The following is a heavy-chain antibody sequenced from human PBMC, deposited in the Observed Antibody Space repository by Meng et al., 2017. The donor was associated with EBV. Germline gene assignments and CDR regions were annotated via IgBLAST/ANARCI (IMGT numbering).Heavy chain of an antibody. V-gene: IGHV7-4-1*02. Sequence: QRLLVQLCVGQNMPGASVKVSRKASAYTFRNYAINWMRQVPGQGLEWMGWINTYSGKATFAQGFTGRFVFSLDTPVTTAHLQISGLKTEDSAVYYCARGVEENGSHYPFDSWGQGTLVTVSS. J-gene: IGHJ4*02. CDR3: ARGVEENGSHYPFDS. CDR2: INTYSGKA. CDR1: AYTFRNYA. D-gene: IGHD1-1*01.